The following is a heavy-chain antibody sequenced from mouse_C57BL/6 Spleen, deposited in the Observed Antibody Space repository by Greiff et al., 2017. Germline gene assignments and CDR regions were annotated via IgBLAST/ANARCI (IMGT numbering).Heavy chain of an antibody. V-gene: IGHV3-6*01. D-gene: IGHD3-2*02. Sequence: EVQLQQSGPGLVKPSQSLSLTCSVTGYSITSGYYWNWIRQFPGNKLEWMGYISYDGSNNYNPSLKNRISITRDTSKNQFFLKLNSVTTEDTATYYCARESSGPFAYWGQGTLVTVSA. CDR3: ARESSGPFAY. CDR1: GYSITSGYY. CDR2: ISYDGSN. J-gene: IGHJ3*01.